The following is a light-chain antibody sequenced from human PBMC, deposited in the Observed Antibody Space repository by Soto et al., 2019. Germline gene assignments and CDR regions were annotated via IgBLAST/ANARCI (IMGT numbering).Light chain of an antibody. J-gene: IGKJ4*01. CDR1: QSVSGN. Sequence: LVRTQSLTTQSVYPGARVTLSCRASQSVSGNLAWYQQKPGQTPRLLIYLTSTRATGIPARFSGSGSGTEFTLTISSLQSEDFAVYYCQQYNYWPLTFGGGTQVEI. CDR3: QQYNYWPLT. CDR2: LTS. V-gene: IGKV3-15*01.